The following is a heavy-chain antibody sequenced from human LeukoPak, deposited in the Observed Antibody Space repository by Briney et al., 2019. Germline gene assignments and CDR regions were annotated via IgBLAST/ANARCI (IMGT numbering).Heavy chain of an antibody. CDR1: GFTFSDYY. J-gene: IGHJ5*02. Sequence: PGGSLRLSCAASGFTFSDYYMSWIRQAPGKGLEWVSYISSSSSTIYYADSVKGRFTISRDNAKNSLYLQMNSLRAEDTAVYYCARDSGYYYDSSGAGVLWFDPWGQGTLVTVSS. CDR2: ISSSSSTI. D-gene: IGHD3-22*01. CDR3: ARDSGYYYDSSGAGVLWFDP. V-gene: IGHV3-11*04.